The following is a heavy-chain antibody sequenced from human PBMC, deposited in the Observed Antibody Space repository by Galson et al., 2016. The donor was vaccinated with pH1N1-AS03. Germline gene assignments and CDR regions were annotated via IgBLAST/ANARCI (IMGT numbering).Heavy chain of an antibody. CDR1: GYSFTSYW. D-gene: IGHD2/OR15-2a*01. CDR2: IYPGDSDT. J-gene: IGHJ4*02. V-gene: IGHV5-51*01. Sequence: SGAEVKKPGESLKISCKGSGYSFTSYWIGWVRQMPGKGLEWMGIIYPGDSDTRYSPSFQGQVTITAANSISTSHLQWSCLKASVTAMYYGARHDISTIDYWGQGTLVTVSS. CDR3: ARHDISTIDY.